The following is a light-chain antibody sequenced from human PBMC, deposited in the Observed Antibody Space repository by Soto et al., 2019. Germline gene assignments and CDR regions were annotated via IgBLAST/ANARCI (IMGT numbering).Light chain of an antibody. CDR2: KAS. CDR3: QQYGSSSPWT. V-gene: IGKV1-5*03. J-gene: IGKJ1*01. Sequence: DIQMTQSPSTLSASVGDRVTITCRASQSISSWLAWYQQKPGKAPKLLIYKASSLETGVPSRFSGSGSGTEFTLTISSLQPDDFASDYCQQYGSSSPWTFGQGTKVEVK. CDR1: QSISSW.